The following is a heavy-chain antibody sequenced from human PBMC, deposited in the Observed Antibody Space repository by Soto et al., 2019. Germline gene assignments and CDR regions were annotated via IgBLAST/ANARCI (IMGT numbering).Heavy chain of an antibody. J-gene: IGHJ6*02. Sequence: EVQVLESGGGLVQPGGSLRLSCATSGFTFSSYAMSWVRQAPGKGLEWVSAITGSGASSYYADSVKGHFTISRDNSKNTVYLQMHSLRAEDTAVYYCAKMDKRGYYYYGMDVWGQGTTVTVSS. CDR3: AKMDKRGYYYYGMDV. D-gene: IGHD2-15*01. CDR2: ITGSGASS. V-gene: IGHV3-23*01. CDR1: GFTFSSYA.